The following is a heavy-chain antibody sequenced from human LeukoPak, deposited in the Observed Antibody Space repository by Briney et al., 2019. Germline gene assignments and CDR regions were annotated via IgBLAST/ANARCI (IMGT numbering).Heavy chain of an antibody. J-gene: IGHJ6*02. CDR2: IYYSGST. Sequence: PSETLSLTCTVSGASVNSANYYWSWIRQPPGKGLEWIGYIYYSGSTNYNPSLKSRVTISVDTSKNQFSLKLSSVTAADTAVYYCASTPPILYYGMDVWGQGTTVTVSS. CDR3: ASTPPILYYGMDV. V-gene: IGHV4-61*01. CDR1: GASVNSANYY.